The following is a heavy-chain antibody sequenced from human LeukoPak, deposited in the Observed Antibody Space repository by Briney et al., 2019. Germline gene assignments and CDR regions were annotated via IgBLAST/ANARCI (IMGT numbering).Heavy chain of an antibody. V-gene: IGHV3-66*02. CDR1: GFTVDSNY. CDR3: ARGFGKAAANVFGGYTMDV. J-gene: IGHJ6*02. CDR2: IYTGGST. Sequence: PGGSLRLSCAASGFTVDSNYMSWVRQASGKGLEWVSPIYTGGSTYYADSVRGRFTISRDNSKNTLYLQMNSLRPEDTAVYYCARGFGKAAANVFGGYTMDVWGQGTTVTVSS. D-gene: IGHD6-13*01.